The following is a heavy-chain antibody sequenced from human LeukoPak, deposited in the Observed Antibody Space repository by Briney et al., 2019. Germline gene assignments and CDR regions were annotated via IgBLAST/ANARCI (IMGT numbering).Heavy chain of an antibody. D-gene: IGHD6-13*01. CDR1: GYTFISYS. CDR2: IIPIFGTA. Sequence: SVKVSCKASGYTFISYSMNWVRQAPGQGLEWMGGIIPIFGTANYAQKFQGRVTITADKSTSTAYMELSSLRSEDTAVYYCARVSSIAAQNGPSDYWGQGTLVTVSS. CDR3: ARVSSIAAQNGPSDY. J-gene: IGHJ4*02. V-gene: IGHV1-69*06.